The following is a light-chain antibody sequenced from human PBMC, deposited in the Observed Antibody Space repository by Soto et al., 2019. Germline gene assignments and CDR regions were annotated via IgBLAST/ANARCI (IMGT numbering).Light chain of an antibody. J-gene: IGKJ2*01. CDR1: QSVSSSF. Sequence: EVVLTQSPGTLSLSPGARATLSCRASQSVSSSFLAWYQQKPGQAPRLLIHAASTGATGIPARFRGSGSGTDFTLTISSLEPEDSAVYFCHQYADSPQTFGQGTKVEIK. CDR2: AAS. CDR3: HQYADSPQT. V-gene: IGKV3-20*01.